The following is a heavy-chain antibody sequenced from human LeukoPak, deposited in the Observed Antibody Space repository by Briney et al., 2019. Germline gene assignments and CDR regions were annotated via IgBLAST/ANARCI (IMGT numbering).Heavy chain of an antibody. V-gene: IGHV1-69*13. Sequence: GASVKVSCKASGGTFSSYAISWVRQAPGQGLEWMGRIIPIFGTANYAQKFQGRVTITADESTSTAYMELSSLRSEDTAVYYCARDRPSEVEFRSGWYGLVNWGQGTLVTVSS. CDR3: ARDRPSEVEFRSGWYGLVN. CDR1: GGTFSSYA. CDR2: IIPIFGTA. J-gene: IGHJ4*02. D-gene: IGHD6-19*01.